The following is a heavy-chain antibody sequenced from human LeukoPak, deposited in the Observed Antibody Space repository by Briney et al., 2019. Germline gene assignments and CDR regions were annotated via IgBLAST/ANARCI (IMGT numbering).Heavy chain of an antibody. V-gene: IGHV1-24*01. CDR2: FDPEDGET. J-gene: IGHJ6*02. D-gene: IGHD1-26*01. CDR1: GYTLTELS. Sequence: ASVKVSCKVSGYTLTELSMHWVRQAPGKGLEWMGGFDPEDGETIYAQKLQGRVTMTEDTSTDTAYMELSSLRSEDTAVYYCATGVPLQVGATNKDYYYYYGMDVWGQGTTVTVSS. CDR3: ATGVPLQVGATNKDYYYYYGMDV.